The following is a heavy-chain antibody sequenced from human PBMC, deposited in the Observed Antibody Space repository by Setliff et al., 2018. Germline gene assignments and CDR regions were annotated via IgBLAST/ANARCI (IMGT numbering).Heavy chain of an antibody. CDR1: GASFSGNY. V-gene: IGHV4-34*01. J-gene: IGHJ4*02. D-gene: IGHD3-22*01. CDR3: RVWVTMIEMES. Sequence: SETLSLTCAVYGASFSGNYWSWIRQPPGKGLEWIGEMNPSGSTNYNPSLKSRVTFSVDTSKNQFSLKLTSVTAADTAVYYCRVWVTMIEMESWGQGTLVTVS. CDR2: MNPSGST.